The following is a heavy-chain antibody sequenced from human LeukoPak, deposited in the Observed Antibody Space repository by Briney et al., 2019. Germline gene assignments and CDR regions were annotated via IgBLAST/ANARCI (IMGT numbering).Heavy chain of an antibody. Sequence: SETLSLTCIVSNVSISSKSYYWSWIRQPPGKGLEWIGYIYQSGSAYYNPSLKSRVTIAVDRSKNQFSLKLTSVAAADTAVYYCAGGGLHGNPALWGQGTLVTVSS. V-gene: IGHV4-30-2*01. CDR2: IYQSGSA. J-gene: IGHJ4*02. CDR3: AGGGLHGNPAL. D-gene: IGHD5-24*01. CDR1: NVSISSKSYY.